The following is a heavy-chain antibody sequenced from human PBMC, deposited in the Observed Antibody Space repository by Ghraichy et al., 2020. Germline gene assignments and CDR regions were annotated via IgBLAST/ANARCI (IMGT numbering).Heavy chain of an antibody. D-gene: IGHD2-21*02. CDR1: GGSISSGGYY. V-gene: IGHV4-31*03. CDR2: IYYSGST. J-gene: IGHJ6*02. CDR3: ATSYCGGDCYRYYYYGMDV. Sequence: SLNISCTVSGGSISSGGYYWSWIRQHPGKGLEWIGYIYYSGSTYYNPSLKSRVTISVDTSKNQFSLKLSSVTAADTAVYYCATSYCGGDCYRYYYYGMDVWGQGTTVTVSS.